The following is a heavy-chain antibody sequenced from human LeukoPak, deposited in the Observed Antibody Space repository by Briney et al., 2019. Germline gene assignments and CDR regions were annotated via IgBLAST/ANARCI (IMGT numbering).Heavy chain of an antibody. CDR3: VRDMFGGRDY. CDR1: GFTFSSYW. D-gene: IGHD3-10*02. CDR2: INEVGSAT. V-gene: IGHV3-74*01. J-gene: IGHJ4*02. Sequence: GGPLRLSCAASGFTFSSYWMHWVRQVPGKGLAWVSRINEVGSATSNADSVKGRFTISRDNAKNALYLQMNSLSAEDTAVYYCVRDMFGGRDYWGQGTLVTVSS.